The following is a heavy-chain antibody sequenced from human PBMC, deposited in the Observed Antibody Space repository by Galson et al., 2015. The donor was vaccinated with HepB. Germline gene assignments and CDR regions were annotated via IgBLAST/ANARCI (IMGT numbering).Heavy chain of an antibody. Sequence: SLRLSCAASGFTFSDYYMSWIRQAPGKGLEWVSYISSSSSYTNYADSVKGRFTISRDNAKNSLYLQMNSLRAEDTAVYYCARDSDFWSGYHYFDYWGQGTLVTVSS. V-gene: IGHV3-11*06. CDR2: ISSSSSYT. D-gene: IGHD3-3*01. J-gene: IGHJ4*02. CDR3: ARDSDFWSGYHYFDY. CDR1: GFTFSDYY.